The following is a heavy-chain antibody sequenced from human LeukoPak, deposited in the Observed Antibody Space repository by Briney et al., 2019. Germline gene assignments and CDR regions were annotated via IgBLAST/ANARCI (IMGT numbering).Heavy chain of an antibody. CDR1: GGSISSSSYY. D-gene: IGHD3-10*01. CDR2: IYYSGST. V-gene: IGHV4-39*01. CDR3: ARHVLLWLGELLHVDY. Sequence: SETLSLTCTVSGGSISSSSYYWGWIRQPPGKGLEWIGSIYYSGSTYYNPSLKSRLTISVDTSKNQFSLKLSSVTAADTAVYYCARHVLLWLGELLHVDYWGQGTLVTVS. J-gene: IGHJ4*02.